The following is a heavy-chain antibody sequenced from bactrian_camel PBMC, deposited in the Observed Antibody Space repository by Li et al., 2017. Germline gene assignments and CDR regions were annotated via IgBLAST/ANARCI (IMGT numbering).Heavy chain of an antibody. Sequence: VQLVESGGGFVQPGGSLRLSCVASGLPFDSYDMTWVRQGPGQGLEWVSSINSGGSSVYYADSVKGRFTISRDDAKNTVYLQMPSLKSEDTARYYCATGPPYYSGGYAYRTTPGEYKYWGQGTQVTVS. J-gene: IGHJ4*01. CDR2: INSGGSSV. CDR3: ATGPPYYSGGYAYRTTPGEYKY. D-gene: IGHD2*01. V-gene: IGHV3S40*01. CDR1: GLPFDSYD.